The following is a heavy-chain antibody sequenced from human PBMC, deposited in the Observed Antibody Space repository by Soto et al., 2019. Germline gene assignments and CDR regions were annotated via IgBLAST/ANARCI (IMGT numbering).Heavy chain of an antibody. Sequence: EVQLVESGGGLVQPGGSLKLSCAASGFTFSGSAMHWVRQASGKGLEWVGRIRSKANSYATAYAASVKGRFTISRDDSKNTAYLQMNSLKTEDTAVYYCTILSDTYYDFWSGYPYWGQGTLVTVSS. CDR2: IRSKANSYAT. V-gene: IGHV3-73*01. CDR1: GFTFSGSA. CDR3: TILSDTYYDFWSGYPY. D-gene: IGHD3-3*01. J-gene: IGHJ4*02.